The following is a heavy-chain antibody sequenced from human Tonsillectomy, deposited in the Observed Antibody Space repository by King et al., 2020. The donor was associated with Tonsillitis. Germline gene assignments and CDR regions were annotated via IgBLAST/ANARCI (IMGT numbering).Heavy chain of an antibody. Sequence: VQLVESGGGVVQPGRSLRLSCTASGISFSDAGMHWVRHAPGKGLEWLSVISYHGRNKYYADSVRGRFTVSRDNSKNAVYLQMNSLTAADTAVYYCAPTEGDYYDSSGYYSGFAHRGQGTLVTVSS. CDR1: GISFSDAG. D-gene: IGHD3-22*01. J-gene: IGHJ4*02. V-gene: IGHV3-33*05. CDR2: ISYHGRNK. CDR3: APTEGDYYDSSGYYSGFAH.